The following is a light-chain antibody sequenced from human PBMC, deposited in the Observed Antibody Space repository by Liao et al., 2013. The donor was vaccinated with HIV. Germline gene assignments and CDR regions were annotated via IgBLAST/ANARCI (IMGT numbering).Light chain of an antibody. Sequence: SYELTQPPSVSVSPGQTASITCSGDKLGDKYASWYQQKPGQAPVLVIYKDSERPSGIPERFSGSSSGTTVTLTISGVQAEDEADYYCQSADSSGTYWVFGGGTKLTVL. CDR1: KLGDKY. CDR2: KDS. J-gene: IGLJ3*02. V-gene: IGLV3-25*03. CDR3: QSADSSGTYWV.